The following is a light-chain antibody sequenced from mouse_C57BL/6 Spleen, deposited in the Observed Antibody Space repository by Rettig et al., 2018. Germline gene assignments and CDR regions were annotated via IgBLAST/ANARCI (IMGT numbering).Light chain of an antibody. J-gene: IGKJ4*01. CDR2: WAS. CDR3: QQYSSYPFT. CDR1: QDVGTA. V-gene: IGKV6-23*01. Sequence: DIVMTQSHKFMSTSVGDRVSITCKASQDVGTAVAWYQQKPGQSPKLLIYWASTRHTGVPDRFTGSGSGTDFTLTISNVQSEDLADYFCQQYSSYPFTFGSG.